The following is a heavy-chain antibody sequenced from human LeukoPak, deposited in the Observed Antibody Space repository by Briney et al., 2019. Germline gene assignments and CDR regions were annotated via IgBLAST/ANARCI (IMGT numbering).Heavy chain of an antibody. J-gene: IGHJ1*01. CDR2: ISPSGGIT. D-gene: IGHD3-16*01. Sequence: QPGGSLRLSCAASGLTFDDDGMSWVRQAPGKGLEWVSGISPSGGITYYTDSVRGRFTISRDNSKNTVSLQMNSLRGEDTAVYYCAKDDAWGRYKDWGQGTLVTVSS. CDR3: AKDDAWGRYKD. V-gene: IGHV3-23*01. CDR1: GLTFDDDG.